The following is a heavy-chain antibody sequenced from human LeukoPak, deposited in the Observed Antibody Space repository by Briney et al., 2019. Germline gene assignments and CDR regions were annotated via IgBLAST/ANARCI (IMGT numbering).Heavy chain of an antibody. Sequence: ASVKVSCKASGYTFTSYGISWVRQAPGQGLEWMGWISAYNGNTNYAQKFQGRVTMTRNTSISTAYMELSSLRSEDTAVYYCARVSVRDYYGSGSYGYWGQGTLVTVSS. J-gene: IGHJ4*02. CDR2: ISAYNGNT. V-gene: IGHV1-18*01. D-gene: IGHD3-10*01. CDR3: ARVSVRDYYGSGSYGY. CDR1: GYTFTSYG.